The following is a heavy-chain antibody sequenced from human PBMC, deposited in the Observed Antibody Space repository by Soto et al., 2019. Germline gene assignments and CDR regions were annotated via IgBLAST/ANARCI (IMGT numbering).Heavy chain of an antibody. D-gene: IGHD1-26*01. CDR3: ARGRQWELYTALDYYYGMDV. V-gene: IGHV1-69*13. CDR2: IIPIFGTA. J-gene: IGHJ6*02. CDR1: GGTFSSYA. Sequence: GASVKVSCKASGGTFSSYAISWVRQAPGQGLEWMGGIIPIFGTANYAQKFQGRVTITADESTSTAYMELSSLRSEDTAVYYCARGRQWELYTALDYYYGMDVWGQGTTVTVSS.